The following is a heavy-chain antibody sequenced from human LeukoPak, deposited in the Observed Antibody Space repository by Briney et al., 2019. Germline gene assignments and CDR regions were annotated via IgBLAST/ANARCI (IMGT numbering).Heavy chain of an antibody. CDR2: INHSGST. CDR1: GGSFSGYY. CDR3: ARGERSRALGY. D-gene: IGHD1-26*01. V-gene: IGHV4-34*01. Sequence: PSETLSLTCAVYGGSFSGYYWSWVRQPPGKGLEWIGEINHSGSTNYNPSLKSRVTISVDTSKHQFSLKLSSVTAADTAVYYCARGERSRALGYWGQGTLVTVSS. J-gene: IGHJ4*02.